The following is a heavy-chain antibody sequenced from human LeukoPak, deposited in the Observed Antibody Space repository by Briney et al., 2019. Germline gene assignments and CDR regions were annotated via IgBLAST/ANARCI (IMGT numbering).Heavy chain of an antibody. Sequence: PSETLSLTCTVSGGSINNYYWSWIRQPPGKGLEWIGYIYYSGSTNYNPSLKRRVTISVDTSKNQFSLKLSSVTAADTAMYYCAGSHDYGDYVSWFDPWGQGTLVTVSS. CDR3: AGSHDYGDYVSWFDP. V-gene: IGHV4-59*01. D-gene: IGHD4-17*01. J-gene: IGHJ5*02. CDR2: IYYSGST. CDR1: GGSINNYY.